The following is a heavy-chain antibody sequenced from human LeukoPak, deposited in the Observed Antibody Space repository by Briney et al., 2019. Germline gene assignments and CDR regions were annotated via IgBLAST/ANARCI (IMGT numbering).Heavy chain of an antibody. D-gene: IGHD5-18*01. CDR1: GYTFTGYY. CDR3: ARESGYSYGAIDY. V-gene: IGHV1-2*02. Sequence: ASVKVSCKASGYTFTGYYMHWARQAPGQGLEWMGWINPNSGGTNYAQKFQGRVTMTRDTSISTAYMELSRLRSDDTAVYYCARESGYSYGAIDYWGQGTLVTVSS. J-gene: IGHJ4*02. CDR2: INPNSGGT.